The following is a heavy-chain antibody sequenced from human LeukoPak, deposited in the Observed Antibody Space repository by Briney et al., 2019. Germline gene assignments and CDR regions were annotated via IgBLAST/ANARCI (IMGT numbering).Heavy chain of an antibody. D-gene: IGHD6-19*01. CDR2: ISAYNGNT. V-gene: IGHV1-18*01. CDR1: GYTFTSYG. CDR3: ARVSGIAVAGADGNWFDP. J-gene: IGHJ5*02. Sequence: GASVKVSCKASGYTFTSYGISWVRQAPGQGLEWMGWISAYNGNTNYAQKLQGRVTMTTGTSTSTAYMELRSLRSDDTAVYYCARVSGIAVAGADGNWFDPWGQGTLVTVSS.